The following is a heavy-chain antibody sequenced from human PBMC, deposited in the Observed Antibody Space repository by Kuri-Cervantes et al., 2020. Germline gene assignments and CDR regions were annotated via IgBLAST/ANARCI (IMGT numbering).Heavy chain of an antibody. D-gene: IGHD6-19*01. CDR3: ATSGWYLLYYYYYMDV. V-gene: IGHV3-11*04. CDR2: ISSSGSTI. CDR1: GFTFSDYY. Sequence: GGPLRLSCAASGFTFSDYYMSWIRQAPGKGLEWVSYISSSGSTIYYADSVKGRFTISRDNAKNSLNLQMNSLRAEDTAVYYCATSGWYLLYYYYYMDVWGKGTTVTVSS. J-gene: IGHJ6*03.